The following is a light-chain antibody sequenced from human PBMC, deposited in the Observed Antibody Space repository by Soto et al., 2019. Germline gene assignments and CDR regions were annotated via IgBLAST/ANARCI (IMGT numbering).Light chain of an antibody. CDR1: SSNIGSNT. V-gene: IGLV1-44*01. CDR2: SNN. CDR3: AAWDDNLNFFHV. Sequence: QSVLTQPPSASGTPGQRVTISCSGSSSNIGSNTVNWYQQLPGTAPKLLIYSNNQRPSGVPDRFSGSKSGTSASLAISGLQSEDESDYYCAAWDDNLNFFHVFGTGTEVTVL. J-gene: IGLJ1*01.